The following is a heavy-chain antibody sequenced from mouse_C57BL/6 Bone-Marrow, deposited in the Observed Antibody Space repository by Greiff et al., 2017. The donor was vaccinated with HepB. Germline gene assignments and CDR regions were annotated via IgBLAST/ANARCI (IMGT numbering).Heavy chain of an antibody. D-gene: IGHD1-1*01. Sequence: EVKLQESGGGLVKPGGSLKLSCAASGFTFSDYGMHWVRQAPEKGLEWVAYISSGSSTIYYADTVKGRFTISRDNAKNTLFLQMTSLRSEDTAMYYCARFTTVPYFDYWGQGTTLTVSS. CDR3: ARFTTVPYFDY. V-gene: IGHV5-17*01. CDR2: ISSGSSTI. CDR1: GFTFSDYG. J-gene: IGHJ2*01.